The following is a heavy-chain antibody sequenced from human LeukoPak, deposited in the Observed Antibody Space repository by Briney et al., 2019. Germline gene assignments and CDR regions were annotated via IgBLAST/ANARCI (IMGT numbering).Heavy chain of an antibody. CDR1: GFTFSSYA. CDR3: AKGPIAAALFDY. Sequence: GGSLRLSCAASGFTFSSYAMHWVRQAPGKGLEWVSGISWNSGSIGYADSVKGRFTISRDNAKNSLYLQMNSLRAEDTALYYCAKGPIAAALFDYWGQGTLVTVSS. J-gene: IGHJ4*02. V-gene: IGHV3-9*01. CDR2: ISWNSGSI. D-gene: IGHD6-13*01.